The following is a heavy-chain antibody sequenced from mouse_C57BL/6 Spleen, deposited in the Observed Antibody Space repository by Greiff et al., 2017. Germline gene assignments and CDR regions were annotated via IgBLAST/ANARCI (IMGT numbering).Heavy chain of an antibody. CDR2: IYPGDGDT. J-gene: IGHJ2*01. Sequence: QVHVKQSGAELVKPGASVKISCKASGYAFRSSWMNWVKQRPGKGLEWIGQIYPGDGDTNSNGKFKGKATLTAAKSSSTAYMQLSSLTAEDSAVYFCARDGYDYWGQGTTLTVSS. D-gene: IGHD2-3*01. CDR3: ARDGYDY. CDR1: GYAFRSSW. V-gene: IGHV1-80*01.